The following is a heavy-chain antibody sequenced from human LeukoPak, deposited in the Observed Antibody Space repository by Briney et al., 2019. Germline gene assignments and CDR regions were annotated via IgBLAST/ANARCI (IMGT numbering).Heavy chain of an antibody. D-gene: IGHD6-13*01. Sequence: PGASLRLSCAASGFTFSSYAMHWVRQAPGKGLEWVAVISYDGSNKYYADSVKGRFTISRDNSKNTLYLQMNSLRAEDTAVYYCARDSSSWEYYFDYWGQGTLVTVSS. CDR1: GFTFSSYA. J-gene: IGHJ4*02. CDR2: ISYDGSNK. V-gene: IGHV3-30*04. CDR3: ARDSSSWEYYFDY.